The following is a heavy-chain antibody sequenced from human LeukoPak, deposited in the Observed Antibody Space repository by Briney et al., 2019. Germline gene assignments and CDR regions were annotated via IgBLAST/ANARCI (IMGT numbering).Heavy chain of an antibody. Sequence: PSETLSLTCAAYGGSFSGYYWSWIRQPPGKGLEWIGEINHSGSTNYNPSLKSRVTISVDTSKNQFSLKLSSVTAADTAVYYCARDNYYYYGMDVWGQGTTVTVSS. CDR1: GGSFSGYY. CDR3: ARDNYYYYGMDV. V-gene: IGHV4-34*01. CDR2: INHSGST. J-gene: IGHJ6*02.